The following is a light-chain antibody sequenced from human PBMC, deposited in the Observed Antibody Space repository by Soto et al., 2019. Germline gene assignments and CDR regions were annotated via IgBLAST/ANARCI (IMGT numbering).Light chain of an antibody. V-gene: IGKV2-30*01. CDR3: MQGIHWPPT. J-gene: IGKJ3*01. Sequence: DVVMTQSPLSLSVTLGQSASISCRSSETLVYSDGNTYLTWFHQRPGQSPRRLIFEVSKRDSGVPDRLSGSGSDTEFTLKITRVEPDDVGVYFCMQGIHWPPTFGPGTKLDIK. CDR1: ETLVYSDGNTY. CDR2: EVS.